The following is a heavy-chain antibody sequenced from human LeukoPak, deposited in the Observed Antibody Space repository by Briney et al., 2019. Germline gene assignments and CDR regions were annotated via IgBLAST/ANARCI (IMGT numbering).Heavy chain of an antibody. CDR2: IYSGGST. V-gene: IGHV3-53*01. CDR3: ASCTTSCYGMDV. CDR1: GFTVSNNH. Sequence: GGSLRLSCAVSGFTVSNNHMSWVRQAPGKGLEWVSVIYSGGSTYYVDSVKGRFTISRDNTKNTLYLQMNSLRAEDTAVYYCASCTTSCYGMDVWGQGTTVTVSS. D-gene: IGHD2-2*01. J-gene: IGHJ6*02.